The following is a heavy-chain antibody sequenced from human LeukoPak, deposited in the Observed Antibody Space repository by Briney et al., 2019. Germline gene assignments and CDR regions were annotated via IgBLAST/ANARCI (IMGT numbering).Heavy chain of an antibody. CDR2: ISSSGSTI. CDR1: GFTFSSYE. V-gene: IGHV3-48*03. Sequence: GGSLRLSCAASGFTFSSYEMNWVRQAPGKGLEWVSYISSSGSTIYYADSVKGRFTISRDNAKNSLYLQMNSLRAEDTAVYYCARALRITMIVVARGAYYFDYWGQGTLVTVSS. J-gene: IGHJ4*02. D-gene: IGHD3-22*01. CDR3: ARALRITMIVVARGAYYFDY.